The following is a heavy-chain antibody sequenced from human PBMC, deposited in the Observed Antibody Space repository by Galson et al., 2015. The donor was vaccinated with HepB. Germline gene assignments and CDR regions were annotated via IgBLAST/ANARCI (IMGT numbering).Heavy chain of an antibody. J-gene: IGHJ4*02. CDR1: GFTVSSNY. CDR3: ARGIAARVWYSFDN. V-gene: IGHV3-53*01. D-gene: IGHD6-6*01. CDR2: IYSGGST. Sequence: SLRLSCAASGFTVSSNYMSWVRQAPGKGLEWVSVIYSGGSTYYADSVKGRFTISRDNSKNTLYLQMNSLRAEDTAVYYCARGIAARVWYSFDNWGQVTLVTVSS.